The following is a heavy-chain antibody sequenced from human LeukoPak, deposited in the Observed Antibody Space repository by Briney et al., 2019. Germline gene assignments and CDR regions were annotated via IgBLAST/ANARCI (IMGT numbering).Heavy chain of an antibody. J-gene: IGHJ4*02. V-gene: IGHV3-23*01. CDR1: GYTFNNYA. CDR3: VKTSSGYFYN. Sequence: SGGSVRLSCAASGYTFNNYAITWVRHAPEKGLEWVSAIVASGGDTYYADSVKGRFTVSGDNSKSTVFLQMSSLRAGDTAIYYCVKTSSGYFYNWGQGALVTVSS. D-gene: IGHD3-22*01. CDR2: IVASGGDT.